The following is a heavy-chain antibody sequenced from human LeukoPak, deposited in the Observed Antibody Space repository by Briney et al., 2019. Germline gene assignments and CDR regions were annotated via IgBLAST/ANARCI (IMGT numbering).Heavy chain of an antibody. CDR3: ARDQGSLPVWFYYYMDV. Sequence: PGGSLRLSCAASGFTFSIYAMSWVRQAPGKGLEWVSAVSDSGGGTYYADSVKGRFTISRDNSKNTLYLQMNSLRDEDTAVYYCARDQGSLPVWFYYYMDVWGSGTTVTVSS. CDR1: GFTFSIYA. D-gene: IGHD3-16*01. J-gene: IGHJ6*03. CDR2: VSDSGGGT. V-gene: IGHV3-23*01.